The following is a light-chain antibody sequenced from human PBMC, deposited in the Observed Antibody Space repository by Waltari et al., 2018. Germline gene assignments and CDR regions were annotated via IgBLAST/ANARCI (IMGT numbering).Light chain of an antibody. CDR2: EVS. Sequence: QSALTQPPSASGSPGQSVTISCTGTSSDVGGYNYVHWYQQPPGKDPKLMIYEVSQRPSGVPVRFSGSKSGDTASLTVSGLQAEDEADYYCSSFAGTNNFVVFGGGTKLTV. CDR3: SSFAGTNNFVV. CDR1: SSDVGGYNY. V-gene: IGLV2-8*01. J-gene: IGLJ2*01.